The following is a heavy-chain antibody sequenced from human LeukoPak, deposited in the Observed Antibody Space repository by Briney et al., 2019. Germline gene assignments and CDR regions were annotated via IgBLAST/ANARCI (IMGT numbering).Heavy chain of an antibody. CDR1: GYTSTSYA. V-gene: IGHV7-4-1*02. D-gene: IGHD6-13*01. CDR3: ARGGEAAAGILRY. J-gene: IGHJ4*02. CDR2: INTNTGNP. Sequence: ASVKVFCKASGYTSTSYAMNWVRQAPGQGLEWMGWINTNTGNPTYAQGFAGRFVFSLDTSVSTAYLQISSLKAEDTAVYYCARGGEAAAGILRYWGQGTLVTVSS.